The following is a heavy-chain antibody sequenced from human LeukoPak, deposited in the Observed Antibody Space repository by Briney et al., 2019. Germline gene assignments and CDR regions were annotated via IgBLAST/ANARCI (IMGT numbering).Heavy chain of an antibody. D-gene: IGHD2-15*01. Sequence: ASVKVSCKASGYTFISYGISWVRQAPGQGLEWMGWIIAYNGNTNYAQKLQGRVTMTTDTSTSTAYMELSSLRSEDTAVYYCARDTVVAATGGNFDYWGQGTLVTVSS. CDR2: IIAYNGNT. J-gene: IGHJ4*02. CDR3: ARDTVVAATGGNFDY. CDR1: GYTFISYG. V-gene: IGHV1-18*01.